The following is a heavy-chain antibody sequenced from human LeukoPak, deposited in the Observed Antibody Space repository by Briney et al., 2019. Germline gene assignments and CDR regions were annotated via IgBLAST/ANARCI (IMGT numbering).Heavy chain of an antibody. J-gene: IGHJ5*02. CDR3: ARSGGRVVPAANNWFDP. Sequence: GGSLRLSCAASGFTFSSYAMHWVRRAPGKGLEWVAVISYDGSNKYYADSVKGRFTISRDNSKNTLYLQMNSLRAEDTAVYYCARSGGRVVPAANNWFDPWGQGTLVTVSS. CDR2: ISYDGSNK. D-gene: IGHD2-2*01. V-gene: IGHV3-30-3*01. CDR1: GFTFSSYA.